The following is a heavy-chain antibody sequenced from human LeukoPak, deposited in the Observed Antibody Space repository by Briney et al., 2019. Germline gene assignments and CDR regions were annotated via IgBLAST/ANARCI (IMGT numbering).Heavy chain of an antibody. J-gene: IGHJ4*02. Sequence: ASVTVSFKASGYTFTIYGISWVRQAPGQGLEWMGWISAYNGNTNYAQKLQGRVTMTTDTSTSTAYMELRSLRSDDTAVYYCARELGPEYSSPSGQRYLGYWGQGTLVTVSS. CDR3: ARELGPEYSSPSGQRYLGY. CDR2: ISAYNGNT. V-gene: IGHV1-18*01. CDR1: GYTFTIYG. D-gene: IGHD6-6*01.